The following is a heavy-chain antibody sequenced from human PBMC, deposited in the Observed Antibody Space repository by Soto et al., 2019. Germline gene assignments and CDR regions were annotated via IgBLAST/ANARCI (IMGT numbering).Heavy chain of an antibody. V-gene: IGHV3-48*02. Sequence: GSLRLSCVASGFPFSIYSMNWVRQAPGKGLEWSSYITSDTNTIKYADSVKGRFTISRDNAKNLVYLQMNSLRDEDTALYYCTSLRDGYNDFEDWGQGTRVTVSS. CDR3: TSLRDGYNDFED. J-gene: IGHJ4*02. CDR1: GFPFSIYS. D-gene: IGHD5-12*01. CDR2: ITSDTNTI.